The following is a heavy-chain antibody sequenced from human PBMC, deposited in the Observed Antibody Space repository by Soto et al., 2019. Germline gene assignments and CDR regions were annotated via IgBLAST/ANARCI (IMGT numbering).Heavy chain of an antibody. CDR3: ASGSSSSKYYYGMDV. V-gene: IGHV5-10-1*01. Sequence: PGESLKISCKGSGYSSTSYWISWVRQMPGKGLEWMGRIDPSDSYTNYSPSFQGHVTISADKSISTAYLQWSSLKASDTAMYYCASGSSSSKYYYGMDVWGQGTTVTVSS. J-gene: IGHJ6*02. CDR2: IDPSDSYT. D-gene: IGHD6-6*01. CDR1: GYSSTSYW.